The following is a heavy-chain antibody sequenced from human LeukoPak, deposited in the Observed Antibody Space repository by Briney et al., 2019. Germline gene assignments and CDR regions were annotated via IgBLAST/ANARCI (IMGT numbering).Heavy chain of an antibody. J-gene: IGHJ4*02. CDR1: GSTFSTYP. CDR2: ISSGSGYI. Sequence: GGSLRLSCAASGSTFSTYPMNWVRQAPGKGLEWVSSISSGSGYIYYADSVKGRFIISRGNAKNSLYLQMNSLRAEDTAVYYCARGYGDYGKYYFDSWGQGTLVTVSS. CDR3: ARGYGDYGKYYFDS. D-gene: IGHD4-17*01. V-gene: IGHV3-21*01.